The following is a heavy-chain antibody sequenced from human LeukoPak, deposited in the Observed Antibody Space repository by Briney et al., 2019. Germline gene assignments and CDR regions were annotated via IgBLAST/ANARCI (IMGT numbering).Heavy chain of an antibody. Sequence: KPSETLSLTCTVSGGSISSYQWSWLRQPPRKGLEWIGYMYYSGSTKYNPSLKSRVTISGDTSKNQFSLKLISVTAADAAVYYCAGHDYYGSGSYRWGQGTLVTVSS. CDR2: MYYSGST. CDR1: GGSISSYQ. V-gene: IGHV4-59*08. D-gene: IGHD3-10*01. J-gene: IGHJ5*02. CDR3: AGHDYYGSGSYR.